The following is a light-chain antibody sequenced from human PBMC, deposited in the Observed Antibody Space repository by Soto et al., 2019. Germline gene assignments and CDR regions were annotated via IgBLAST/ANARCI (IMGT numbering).Light chain of an antibody. CDR2: KAS. J-gene: IGKJ1*01. CDR1: QGISSW. Sequence: DIQMTQSPSTLSASVGDRVTITCRASQGISSWLAWYQQKPGTAPKLLIYKASSLQSGVPSRFSGSGSGTEFTLTISSLQPDDFATYYCQQYVTAFRSFGQGTKVDIK. CDR3: QQYVTAFRS. V-gene: IGKV1-5*03.